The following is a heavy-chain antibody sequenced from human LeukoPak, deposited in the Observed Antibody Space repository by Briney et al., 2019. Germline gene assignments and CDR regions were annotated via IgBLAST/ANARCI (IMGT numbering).Heavy chain of an antibody. J-gene: IGHJ4*02. D-gene: IGHD2-15*01. CDR2: IYHSGST. CDR3: ARLYCNGGSCFEAY. V-gene: IGHV4-59*08. Sequence: SETLSLTCTVSGGSISSYYWSWIRQPPGKGLEWIGYIYHSGSTNYNPSLKSRVTISVDTSKNQFSLKLSSVTAADTAVYYCARLYCNGGSCFEAYWGQGTLVTVSS. CDR1: GGSISSYY.